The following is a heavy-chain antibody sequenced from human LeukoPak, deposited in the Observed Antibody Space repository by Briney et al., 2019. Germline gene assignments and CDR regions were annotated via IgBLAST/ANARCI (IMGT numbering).Heavy chain of an antibody. CDR3: ARDPGDSSGYYYGDV. D-gene: IGHD3-22*01. CDR1: GYTFTGYY. CDR2: MNPNSGNT. J-gene: IGHJ6*04. V-gene: IGHV1-18*04. Sequence: ASVKVSCKASGYTFTGYYMHWVRQAPGQGLEWMGWMNPNSGNTGYAQKLQGRVTMTTDTSTSTAYMELRSLRSDDTAVYYCARDPGDSSGYYYGDVWGKGTTVTISS.